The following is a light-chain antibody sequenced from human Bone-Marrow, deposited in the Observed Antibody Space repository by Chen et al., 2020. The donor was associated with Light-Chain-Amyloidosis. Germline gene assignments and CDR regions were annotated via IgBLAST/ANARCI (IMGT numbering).Light chain of an antibody. J-gene: IGLJ2*01. CDR2: DVS. CDR3: SSYTSSRTLV. Sequence: LTQPSFLSGSPGQSITISCPGTSSSVGGHNHVSWYHQHPGKSTKLLIYDVSNRPSGVSNRFSGSKSGNTASLTISGLQAEDEADYYCSSYTSSRTLVFGGGTKLTVL. CDR1: SSSVGGHNH. V-gene: IGLV2-14*03.